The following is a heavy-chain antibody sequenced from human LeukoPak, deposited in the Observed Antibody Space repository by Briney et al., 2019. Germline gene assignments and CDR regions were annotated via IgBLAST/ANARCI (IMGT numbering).Heavy chain of an antibody. CDR2: ITSSSSHM. V-gene: IGHV3-21*01. D-gene: IGHD6-13*01. Sequence: PGGSLRLSCAACGFTFSSYNMNWVRQAPGKGLEWVSSITSSSSHMYYADSVKGRFTISRDNAKNSLYLQIDSLRAEDTAVYYCARAPYSGSYVDYYYYYYMDVWGKGTTVTISS. CDR3: ARAPYSGSYVDYYYYYYMDV. J-gene: IGHJ6*03. CDR1: GFTFSSYN.